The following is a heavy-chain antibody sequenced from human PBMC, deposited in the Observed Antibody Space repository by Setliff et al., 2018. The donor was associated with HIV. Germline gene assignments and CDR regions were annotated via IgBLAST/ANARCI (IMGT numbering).Heavy chain of an antibody. V-gene: IGHV4-39*01. J-gene: IGHJ5*02. Sequence: TLSLTCSVSGGSISSSTYYWGWIRRPPGKGLEWIGDIFYTGSTYYNPSLKSRVAISVDTSENQFSLKLNSVTAADTAVYYCARRGRDGVFIMFATGFDPWGQGALVTVSS. CDR1: GGSISSSTYY. D-gene: IGHD2-8*01. CDR3: ARRGRDGVFIMFATGFDP. CDR2: IFYTGST.